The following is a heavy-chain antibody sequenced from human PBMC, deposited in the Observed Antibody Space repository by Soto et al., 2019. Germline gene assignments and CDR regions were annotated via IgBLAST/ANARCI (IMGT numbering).Heavy chain of an antibody. CDR3: AKDGDFGVDGPAEYFEH. CDR2: TTGSGANK. CDR1: GFTFKNYA. J-gene: IGHJ1*01. D-gene: IGHD4-17*01. V-gene: IGHV3-23*01. Sequence: EVNLLESGGGLVQPGESLRISCVGSGFTFKNYAMTWVRQAPGKGLEWVSGTTGSGANKHYADSVRGRFTISRDNSKKTLYLEMRSLRVEDTDVYYCAKDGDFGVDGPAEYFEHWGQGTLVTVSS.